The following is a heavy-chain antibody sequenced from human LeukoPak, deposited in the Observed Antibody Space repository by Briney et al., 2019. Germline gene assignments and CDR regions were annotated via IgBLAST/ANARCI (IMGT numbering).Heavy chain of an antibody. D-gene: IGHD6-19*01. CDR1: GGTFSSYA. V-gene: IGHV1-69*06. J-gene: IGHJ4*02. CDR2: IIPIFGTA. CDR3: ARDEQWLVLHY. Sequence: ASVKVSCKASGGTFSSYAISWVRQAPGQGLEWMGGIIPIFGTANYAQKFQGRVTITADKSTSTVYMELSSLRSEDTAVYYCARDEQWLVLHYWGQGTLVTVSS.